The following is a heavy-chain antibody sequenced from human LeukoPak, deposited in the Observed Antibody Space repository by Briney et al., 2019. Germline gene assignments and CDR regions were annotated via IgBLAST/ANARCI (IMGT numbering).Heavy chain of an antibody. D-gene: IGHD4-17*01. CDR3: TAEGTVTTPFDY. CDR1: GFTFSNAW. Sequence: GGSLRLSCAASGFTFSNAWMSWVRQAPGKGLEWVGRIKSKTDGGTTDYAAPVKGRFTISRDDSKNTLYLQMNSLKTEDTAVYYCTAEGTVTTPFDYWGQGTLVTVSS. V-gene: IGHV3-15*01. J-gene: IGHJ4*02. CDR2: IKSKTDGGTT.